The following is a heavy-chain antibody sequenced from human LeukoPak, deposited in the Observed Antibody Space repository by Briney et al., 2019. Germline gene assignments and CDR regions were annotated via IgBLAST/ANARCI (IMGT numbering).Heavy chain of an antibody. D-gene: IGHD3-22*01. J-gene: IGHJ5*02. Sequence: SETLSLTCTVSGGSISSSSYYWGWIRQPPGKGLEWIGSIYYSGSTYYNPSLKSRVTISVDTSKNQFSLKLSSVTAADTAVYYCARKQYYYDCSGYSNWFDPWGQGTLVTVSS. CDR2: IYYSGST. CDR1: GGSISSSSYY. CDR3: ARKQYYYDCSGYSNWFDP. V-gene: IGHV4-39*01.